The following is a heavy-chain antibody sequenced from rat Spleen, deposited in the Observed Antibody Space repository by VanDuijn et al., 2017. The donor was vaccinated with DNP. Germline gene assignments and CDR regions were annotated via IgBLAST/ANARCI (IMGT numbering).Heavy chain of an antibody. CDR1: GFTFSDYY. D-gene: IGHD5-1*01. Sequence: EVQLVESGGGLVQPGRSLKLSCAASGFTFSDYYMAWVRQAPTKGLEWVASISTGGVNTYYRDSVKGRFTISRDNAKSTLYLQMDSRRSEETATYYCARHDWGSWGQGVMVTVSS. J-gene: IGHJ2*01. CDR2: ISTGGVNT. CDR3: ARHDWGS. V-gene: IGHV5S11*01.